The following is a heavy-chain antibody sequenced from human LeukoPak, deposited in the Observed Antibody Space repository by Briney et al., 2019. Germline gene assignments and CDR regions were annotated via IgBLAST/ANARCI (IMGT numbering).Heavy chain of an antibody. CDR2: IYHSGST. D-gene: IGHD2-21*02. J-gene: IGHJ4*02. Sequence: PSETLSLTCTVSGYSISSNLYWGWIRQSPAKGLEWIGSIYHSGSTYYNPSLKNRITISVDTSKNQFSLKLSSVTAADTAVYYCASKCGGDCSNDYWGQGTLVTVSS. CDR1: GYSISSNLY. CDR3: ASKCGGDCSNDY. V-gene: IGHV4-38-2*02.